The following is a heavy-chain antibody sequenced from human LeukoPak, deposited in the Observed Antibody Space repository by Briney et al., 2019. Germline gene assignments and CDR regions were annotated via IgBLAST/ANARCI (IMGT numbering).Heavy chain of an antibody. V-gene: IGHV3-21*01. CDR3: ARDSSSWSGVGNWFDP. J-gene: IGHJ5*02. CDR2: ISSSSSYI. CDR1: GFTFSSYS. Sequence: GGSLRLSCAASGFTFSSYSMNWVRQAPGKGLEWVSSISSSSSYIYYADSVKGRFTISRDNAKNSLYLQMNSLRAEDTAVYYCARDSSSWSGVGNWFDPWGQGTLVTVSS. D-gene: IGHD6-13*01.